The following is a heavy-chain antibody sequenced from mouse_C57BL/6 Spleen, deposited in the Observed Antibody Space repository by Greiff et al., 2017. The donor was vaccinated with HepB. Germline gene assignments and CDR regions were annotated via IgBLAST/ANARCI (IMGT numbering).Heavy chain of an antibody. D-gene: IGHD2-1*01. Sequence: EVKLVESGGGLVKPGGSLKLSCAASGFTFSSYAMSWVRQTPEKRLEWVATISDGGSYTYYPDNVKGRFTISRDNAKNNLYLQMSHLKSEDTAMYYCARDGPYGNYVGYWGQGTTLTVSS. CDR3: ARDGPYGNYVGY. CDR2: ISDGGSYT. J-gene: IGHJ2*01. V-gene: IGHV5-4*01. CDR1: GFTFSSYA.